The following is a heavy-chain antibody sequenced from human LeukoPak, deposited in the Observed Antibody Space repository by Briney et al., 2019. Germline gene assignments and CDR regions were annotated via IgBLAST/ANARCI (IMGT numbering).Heavy chain of an antibody. CDR1: GYTFTSYD. CDR3: ARAAAMVAYYYYYMDV. D-gene: IGHD5-18*01. J-gene: IGHJ6*03. CDR2: KNPNSGNT. Sequence: ASVKVSCKASGYTFTSYDINWVRQATGQGLEWMGWKNPNSGNTGYAQKFQGRVTITADESTSTAYMELSSLRSEDTAVYHCARAAAMVAYYYYYMDVWGKGTTVTVSS. V-gene: IGHV1-8*03.